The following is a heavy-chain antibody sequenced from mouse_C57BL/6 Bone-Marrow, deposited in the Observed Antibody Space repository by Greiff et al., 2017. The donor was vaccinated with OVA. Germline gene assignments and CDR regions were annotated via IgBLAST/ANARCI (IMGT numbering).Heavy chain of an antibody. J-gene: IGHJ1*03. CDR2: INPNYGTT. D-gene: IGHD1-1*01. CDR3: AFYYGSSYRYFDV. V-gene: IGHV1-39*01. CDR1: GYSFTDYN. Sequence: EVQLQESGPELVKPGASVKIFCKASGYSFTDYNMNWVKQSNGKSLEWIGVINPNYGTTSYNQKFKGKATLTVDQSSSTAYMQLNSLTSEDSAVYYCAFYYGSSYRYFDVWGTGTTVTVSS.